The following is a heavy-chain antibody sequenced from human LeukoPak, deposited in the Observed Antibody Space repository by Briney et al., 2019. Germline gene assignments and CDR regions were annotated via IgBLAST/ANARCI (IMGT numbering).Heavy chain of an antibody. D-gene: IGHD3-9*01. CDR2: IIPIFGTA. CDR3: ARDDILTDYYRTGAFDI. Sequence: SVKVSCKASGGTFSSYAISWVRQAPGQGLEWMGGIIPIFGTASYAQKFQGRVTITADKSTSTTYMELSSLRSEDTAVYYCARDDILTDYYRTGAFDIWGQGTMVTVSS. CDR1: GGTFSSYA. V-gene: IGHV1-69*06. J-gene: IGHJ3*02.